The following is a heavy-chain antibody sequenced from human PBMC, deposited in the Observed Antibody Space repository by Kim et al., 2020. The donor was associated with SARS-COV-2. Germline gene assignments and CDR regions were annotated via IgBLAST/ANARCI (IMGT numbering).Heavy chain of an antibody. J-gene: IGHJ3*02. CDR3: ANIYGDIQDDAFDI. Sequence: AQRLQGRVTMTRNTSISTAYMELSSLRSEDTAVYYCANIYGDIQDDAFDIWGQGTMVTVSS. D-gene: IGHD4-17*01. V-gene: IGHV1-8*01.